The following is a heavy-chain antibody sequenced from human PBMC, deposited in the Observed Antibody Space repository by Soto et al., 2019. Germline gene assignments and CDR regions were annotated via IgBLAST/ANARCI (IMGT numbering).Heavy chain of an antibody. CDR2: ISYDGSNK. CDR1: GFTFSSYG. Sequence: GGSLRLSCAASGFTFSSYGMHWVRQAPGKGLEWVAVISYDGSNKYYADSVKGRFTISRDNSKNTLYLQMNSLRAEDTAVYYCAILGAVVVVAATEIPFDYWGQGTLVTVSS. V-gene: IGHV3-30*03. CDR3: AILGAVVVVAATEIPFDY. J-gene: IGHJ4*02. D-gene: IGHD2-15*01.